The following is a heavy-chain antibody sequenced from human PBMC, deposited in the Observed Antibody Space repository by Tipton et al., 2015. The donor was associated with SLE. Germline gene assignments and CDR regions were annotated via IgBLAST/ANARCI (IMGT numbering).Heavy chain of an antibody. CDR2: IWYDGSNK. J-gene: IGHJ3*02. CDR1: GFTFSSYG. Sequence: SLRLSCAASGFTFSSYGMHWVRQAPGKGLEWVAVIWYDGSNKYYADPVKGRFTLSRDNSKNTLYLQMNSLRAEDTAVYYCAKEADIWGQGTMVTVSA. CDR3: AKEADI. V-gene: IGHV3-33*06.